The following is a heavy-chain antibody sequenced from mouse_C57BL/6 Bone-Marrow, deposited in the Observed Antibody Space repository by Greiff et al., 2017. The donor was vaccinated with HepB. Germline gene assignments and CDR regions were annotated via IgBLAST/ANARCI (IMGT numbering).Heavy chain of an antibody. CDR1: GYTFTSYW. J-gene: IGHJ3*01. V-gene: IGHV1-64*01. CDR2: IHPNSGST. CDR3: ARTSLRFAWFAY. Sequence: QVQLQQPGAELVKPGASVKLSCKASGYTFTSYWMHWVKQRPGQGLEWIGMIHPNSGSTNYNEKFKSKATLTVDNSSRTAYMKLSSLTSEDSAVYYCARTSLRFAWFAYWGQGTLVTVSA. D-gene: IGHD3-2*02.